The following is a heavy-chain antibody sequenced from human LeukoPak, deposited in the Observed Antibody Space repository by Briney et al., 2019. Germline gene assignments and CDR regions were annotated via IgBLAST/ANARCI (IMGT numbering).Heavy chain of an antibody. D-gene: IGHD1-26*01. V-gene: IGHV3-7*01. CDR2: IGDIGNQK. Sequence: GGSLRLSCAASGFSFSSYWMTWVRQAPGKGLEWVASIGDIGNQKNYADSVKGRFAISRDNAKNSLYLQINSLRADDTAVYYCARDIPRGSTTLDYWGQGTLVTVSS. CDR3: ARDIPRGSTTLDY. J-gene: IGHJ4*02. CDR1: GFSFSSYW.